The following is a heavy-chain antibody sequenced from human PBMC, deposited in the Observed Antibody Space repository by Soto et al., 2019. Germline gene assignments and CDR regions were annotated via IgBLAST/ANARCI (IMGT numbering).Heavy chain of an antibody. CDR2: IIPIFGTA. V-gene: IGHV1-69*01. Sequence: QVQLVQSGAEVKKPGSSVKVSCKASGGTFSSYAISWVRQAPGQGLEWMGGIIPIFGTANYAQKFQGRVTITADESTSTAYMELSSLRSEDTAVYYCARFRPRTIFGVVISPFDPWGQGTLVTVSS. D-gene: IGHD3-3*01. CDR3: ARFRPRTIFGVVISPFDP. J-gene: IGHJ5*02. CDR1: GGTFSSYA.